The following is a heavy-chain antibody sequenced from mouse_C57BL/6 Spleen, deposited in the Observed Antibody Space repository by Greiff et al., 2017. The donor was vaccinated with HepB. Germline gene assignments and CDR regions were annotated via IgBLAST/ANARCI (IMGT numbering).Heavy chain of an antibody. CDR3: TRYYGNYRYFDV. CDR1: GYTFTDYE. CDR2: IDPETGGT. J-gene: IGHJ1*03. D-gene: IGHD2-1*01. V-gene: IGHV1-15*01. Sequence: QVQLQQSGAELVRPGASVTLSCKASGYTFTDYEMHWVKQTPVHGLEWIGAIDPETGGTAYNQKFKGKAILTSDKSASTAYMELRSLPSEDSAVYYCTRYYGNYRYFDVWGTGTTVTVSS.